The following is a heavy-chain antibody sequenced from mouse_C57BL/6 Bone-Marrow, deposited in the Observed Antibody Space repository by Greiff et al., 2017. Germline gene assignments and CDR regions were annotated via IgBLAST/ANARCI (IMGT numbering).Heavy chain of an antibody. CDR3: ARMYYFDY. J-gene: IGHJ2*01. V-gene: IGHV1-7*01. CDR2: INPSSGYT. CDR1: GYTFTSYW. Sequence: QVQLKQSGAELAKPGASVKLSCKASGYTFTSYWMHWVKQRPGQGLEWIGYINPSSGYTKYNQKFKDMATLTADKSSSTAYMQLSSLTYEDSAVYYCARMYYFDYWGQGTTLTVSS.